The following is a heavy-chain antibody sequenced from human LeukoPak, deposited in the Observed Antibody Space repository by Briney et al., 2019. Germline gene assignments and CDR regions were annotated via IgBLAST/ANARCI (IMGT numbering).Heavy chain of an antibody. Sequence: SETLSLTCTVSGGSISSYYWSWIRQPPGKGLEWIGYIYYSGSTNYNPSLKSRVTISVDTSKNQFSLKLSSVTAADSAVYYCARLQSSLPYFDCWGQGTLVTVSS. V-gene: IGHV4-59*08. CDR2: IYYSGST. J-gene: IGHJ4*02. CDR1: GGSISSYY. D-gene: IGHD4-11*01. CDR3: ARLQSSLPYFDC.